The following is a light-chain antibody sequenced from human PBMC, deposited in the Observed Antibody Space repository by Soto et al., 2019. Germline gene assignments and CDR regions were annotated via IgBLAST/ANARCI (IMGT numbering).Light chain of an antibody. CDR2: AAS. Sequence: IQMTQSPSSLSASVGDRVTITCRASQSISNYLNWYQQKPGKAPKLLIYAASSLQSGVPSRFSGSGSGTDFTLTISSLQPEDFATYYCQQSYSSWTFGQGTKVDIK. CDR3: QQSYSSWT. CDR1: QSISNY. J-gene: IGKJ1*01. V-gene: IGKV1-39*01.